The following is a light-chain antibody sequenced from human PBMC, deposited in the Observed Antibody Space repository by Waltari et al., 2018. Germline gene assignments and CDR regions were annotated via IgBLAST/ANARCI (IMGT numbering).Light chain of an antibody. CDR1: QSISTY. V-gene: IGKV1-39*01. Sequence: IHMAHSPSSLSASIRERQTIPCRASQSISTYLNWYQQTPGTAPTLLIYAASSFQSGVPSRFGGRGSGTDFTLTISSLQPEDFATYYCQQNYTIPWTFGEGTMVEIK. CDR2: AAS. CDR3: QQNYTIPWT. J-gene: IGKJ1*01.